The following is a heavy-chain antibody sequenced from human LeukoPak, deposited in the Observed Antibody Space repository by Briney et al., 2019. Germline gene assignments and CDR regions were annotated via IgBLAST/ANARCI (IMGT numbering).Heavy chain of an antibody. V-gene: IGHV3-30*04. D-gene: IGHD3-22*01. J-gene: IGHJ4*02. Sequence: GTSLRLSCAGSVFTFNAYAIHGVSQAPGKGRKWLAMMWCHGTNQNYAHSAKGRFTISRDNSKNTVYLQMSGLRPADTAVYYCARDADDASDSSAPFASWGRGTMVTVSS. CDR1: VFTFNAYA. CDR3: ARDADDASDSSAPFAS. CDR2: MWCHGTNQ.